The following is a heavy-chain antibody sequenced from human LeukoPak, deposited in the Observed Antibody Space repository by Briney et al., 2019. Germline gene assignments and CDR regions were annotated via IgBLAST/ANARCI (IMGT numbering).Heavy chain of an antibody. CDR1: GGSISSYY. V-gene: IGHV4-59*12. CDR3: ASTVTPYYYFDY. CDR2: IYYSGST. Sequence: SETLSLTCTVSGGSISSYYWSWIRQPPGKGLEWIGYIYYSGSTHYNPSLKSRVTMSVDTSKNQFSLKLSSVTAADTAVYYCASTVTPYYYFDYWGQGTLVTVSS. J-gene: IGHJ4*02. D-gene: IGHD4-4*01.